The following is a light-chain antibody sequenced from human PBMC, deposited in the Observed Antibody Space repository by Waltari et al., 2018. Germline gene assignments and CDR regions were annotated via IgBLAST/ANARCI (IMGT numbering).Light chain of an antibody. CDR1: ESVRVY. Sequence: EIVLTQSPATLSLSPGERATLSCRASESVRVYLTWYQQQPGQAPRLLIYDTSNRASGTPDRFSGSGSGTDFSLSISSLEPEDFAVYYCQQRHNWPLTFGGGTKVEIK. J-gene: IGKJ4*01. CDR3: QQRHNWPLT. CDR2: DTS. V-gene: IGKV3-11*01.